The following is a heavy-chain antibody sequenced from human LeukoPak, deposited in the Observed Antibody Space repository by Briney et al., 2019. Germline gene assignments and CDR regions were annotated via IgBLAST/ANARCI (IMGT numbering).Heavy chain of an antibody. Sequence: SQTLSLTCTVCGGSISSGAYYWSWIRQHPGKGLEWIGYIYYSRSTYYNPSLKSRVTISVDTSKNQLSLKLSSVTAADTAVYYCARSHDYGDYVFDYWGQGTLVTVSS. V-gene: IGHV4-31*03. CDR3: ARSHDYGDYVFDY. CDR1: GGSISSGAYY. J-gene: IGHJ4*02. CDR2: IYYSRST. D-gene: IGHD4-17*01.